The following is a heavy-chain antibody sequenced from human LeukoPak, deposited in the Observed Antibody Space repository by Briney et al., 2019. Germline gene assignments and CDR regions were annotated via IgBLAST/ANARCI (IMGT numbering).Heavy chain of an antibody. CDR3: ARSMVRGVIGSHFDY. V-gene: IGHV3-30-3*01. Sequence: GRSLRLSCAASGFPFSSYAMHWVRQAPGKGLEWVAVISYDGSNKYYADSVKGRFTISRDNSKNTLYLQMNSLRAEDTAVYYCARSMVRGVIGSHFDYWGQGTLVTVSS. D-gene: IGHD3-10*01. J-gene: IGHJ4*02. CDR1: GFPFSSYA. CDR2: ISYDGSNK.